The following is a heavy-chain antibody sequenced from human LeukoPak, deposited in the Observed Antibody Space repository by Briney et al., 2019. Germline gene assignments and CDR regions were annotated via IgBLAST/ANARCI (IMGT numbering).Heavy chain of an antibody. Sequence: GESLQISSKGSGYSFTSYWIGWVRQMPGKGLEWMGIIYAGDSDTRYSPSFQGQVTISADKSISTAYLQWSSLKASDTAMYYCASRSDYGDYPFDYWGQGTLVTVSS. D-gene: IGHD4-17*01. CDR2: IYAGDSDT. V-gene: IGHV5-51*01. CDR1: GYSFTSYW. CDR3: ASRSDYGDYPFDY. J-gene: IGHJ4*02.